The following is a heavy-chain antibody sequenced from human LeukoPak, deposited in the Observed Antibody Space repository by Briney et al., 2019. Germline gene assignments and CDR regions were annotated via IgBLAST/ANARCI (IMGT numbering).Heavy chain of an antibody. CDR2: IIPIFGTA. D-gene: IGHD3-10*01. CDR3: ARVYVGLLWFGELLSRMDYYYYGMDV. J-gene: IGHJ6*02. CDR1: GGTFSSYA. V-gene: IGHV1-69*13. Sequence: SVKVSCKASGGTFSSYAISWVRQAPGQGLEWMGGIIPIFGTANYAQKFQGRVTITADESTSTAYMELRSLRSDDTAVYYCARVYVGLLWFGELLSRMDYYYYGMDVWGQGTTVTVSS.